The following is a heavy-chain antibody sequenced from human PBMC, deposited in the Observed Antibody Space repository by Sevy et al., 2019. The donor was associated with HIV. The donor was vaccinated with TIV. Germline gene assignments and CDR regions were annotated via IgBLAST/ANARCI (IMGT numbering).Heavy chain of an antibody. J-gene: IGHJ4*02. D-gene: IGHD6-25*01. CDR2: IGATASTT. CDR1: GFNFNFYA. V-gene: IGHV3-23*01. CDR3: AKDFRPYRAAVFDY. Sequence: LSLTCVASGFNFNFYAMSWVRLAPGKGLEWVSSIGATASTTYYADSVKGRFTVSRDNSKNVLSLQMDSLRVEDTALYYCAKDFRPYRAAVFDYWGQGVLVTVSS.